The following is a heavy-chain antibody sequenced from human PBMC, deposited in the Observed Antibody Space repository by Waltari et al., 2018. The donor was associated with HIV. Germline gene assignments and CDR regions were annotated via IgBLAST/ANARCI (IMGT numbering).Heavy chain of an antibody. Sequence: QVQLVESGGGVVKPGRSLRLSCAASGFPFVACGMHWVRQDPGKGLEWVAVIWYNGNTKFYADAVKGRFTISRDNSKNTLYLQMNSLRGEDTAIYYCAKDLEGSGSLGAAHWGQGILVTVSS. D-gene: IGHD6-19*01. V-gene: IGHV3-30*18. CDR3: AKDLEGSGSLGAAH. J-gene: IGHJ4*02. CDR1: GFPFVACG. CDR2: IWYNGNTK.